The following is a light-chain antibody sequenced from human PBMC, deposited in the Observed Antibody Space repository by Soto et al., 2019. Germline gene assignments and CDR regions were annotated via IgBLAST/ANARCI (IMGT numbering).Light chain of an antibody. CDR1: SSDVGDYNY. V-gene: IGLV2-11*01. J-gene: IGLJ3*02. CDR3: CSYAGSYTWV. CDR2: DVS. Sequence: QSALTQPRSVSGSPGQSVTISCTGTSSDVGDYNYVSWYQPHPGKAPKLLIYDVSERPSGVPDRFSGSKSGNTASLTISGLQAEDEADYYCCSYAGSYTWVFGGGTKLTVL.